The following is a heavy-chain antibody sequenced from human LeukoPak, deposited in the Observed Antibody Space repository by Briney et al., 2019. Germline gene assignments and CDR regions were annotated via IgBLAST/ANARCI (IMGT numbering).Heavy chain of an antibody. V-gene: IGHV1-18*01. J-gene: IGHJ5*02. CDR3: TKASLAFGTKYFDP. CDR1: GYTFTSYG. Sequence: ASVKVSCKASGYTFTSYGFSWVRQAPGQGLEWMGWISAYSGNTNYAQKFQGRVLMTTDTSTSTAYMELSSLRSDDTAVYYCTKASLAFGTKYFDPWGQGTLVTVSS. D-gene: IGHD3-10*01. CDR2: ISAYSGNT.